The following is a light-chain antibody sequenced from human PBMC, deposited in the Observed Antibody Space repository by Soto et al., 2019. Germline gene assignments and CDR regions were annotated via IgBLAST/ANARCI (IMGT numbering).Light chain of an antibody. J-gene: IGLJ1*01. CDR2: DVV. CDR3: SSYTSTMTNV. CDR1: SSDVGGFNS. V-gene: IGLV2-14*03. Sequence: QSALTQPASVSGSPGQSITISCTGTSSDVGGFNSVSWYQLRPGTAPKLILYDVVDRPSGVSYRFSGSTSGNTASLTIPGLPGRGEADYFCSSYTSTMTNVFGSGTKVTVL.